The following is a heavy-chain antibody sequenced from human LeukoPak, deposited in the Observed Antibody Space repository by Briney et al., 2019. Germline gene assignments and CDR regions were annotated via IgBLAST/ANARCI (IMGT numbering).Heavy chain of an antibody. V-gene: IGHV4-61*09. J-gene: IGHJ5*02. Sequence: SETLSLTCIVSGGSISSGSYYWSWIRQPAGKGLEWIGHIYTSGSTNYNPPLKSRVTISVDTSKNQFSLKLSSVTAADTAIYYCARGYKYGDYLCWFDPWGQGTLVTVSS. D-gene: IGHD4-17*01. CDR3: ARGYKYGDYLCWFDP. CDR2: IYTSGST. CDR1: GGSISSGSYY.